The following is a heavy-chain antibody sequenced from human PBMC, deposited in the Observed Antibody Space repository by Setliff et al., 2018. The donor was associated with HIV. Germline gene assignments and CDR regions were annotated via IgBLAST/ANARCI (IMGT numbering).Heavy chain of an antibody. CDR3: ARRYSYGFGY. D-gene: IGHD5-18*01. CDR2: IYYSGST. Sequence: SETLSLTCTVFGGSISSHYWSWIRQPPGKGLEWIGYIYYSGSTNYNPSLKSRVTISMDTSNNQPSLKESSVTAADTSVYYCARRYSYGFGYWGQGTLVTVSS. V-gene: IGHV4-59*08. CDR1: GGSISSHY. J-gene: IGHJ4*02.